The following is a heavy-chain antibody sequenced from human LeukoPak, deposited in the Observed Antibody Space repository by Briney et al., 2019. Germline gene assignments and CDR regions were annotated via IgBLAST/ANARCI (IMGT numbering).Heavy chain of an antibody. CDR3: AKGRGVVAPR. CDR1: GFTFSSYW. Sequence: GGSLRLSCAASGFTFSSYWMSWVRQAPGKGLEWVSTISDSGARTYYADSVKGRFTISRDNSRDTLYLQMSSLRAEDTAIYYCAKGRGVVAPRWGQGTLVTVSS. CDR2: ISDSGART. V-gene: IGHV3-23*01. D-gene: IGHD3-10*01. J-gene: IGHJ4*02.